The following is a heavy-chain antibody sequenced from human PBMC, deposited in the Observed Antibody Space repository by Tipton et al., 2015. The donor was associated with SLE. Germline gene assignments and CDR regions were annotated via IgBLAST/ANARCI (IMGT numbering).Heavy chain of an antibody. D-gene: IGHD2-15*01. Sequence: TLSLTCTVSGGSIGSSIYYWGWIRQPPGKGLEWIGSIYYSGSTYYNPSLKSRVTISVDTSKNQFSLKLSSVTAADTAVYYCARGGEAADRFDYWGQGTLVTVSS. V-gene: IGHV4-39*07. J-gene: IGHJ4*02. CDR2: IYYSGST. CDR1: GGSIGSSIYY. CDR3: ARGGEAADRFDY.